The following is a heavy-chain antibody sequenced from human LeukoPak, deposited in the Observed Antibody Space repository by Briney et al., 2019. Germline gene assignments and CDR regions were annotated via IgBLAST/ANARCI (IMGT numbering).Heavy chain of an antibody. CDR2: IKQDGSEK. CDR3: ARVGRYGDYDY. CDR1: GFTFSSCW. D-gene: IGHD4-17*01. J-gene: IGHJ4*02. Sequence: AGGSLRLSCAASGFTFSSCWMSWVRQAPGKGLEWVANIKQDGSEKYYVDSVKGRFTISRDNAKNSLYLQMNSMRAEDTAVYYCARVGRYGDYDYWGQGTLVTVSS. V-gene: IGHV3-7*01.